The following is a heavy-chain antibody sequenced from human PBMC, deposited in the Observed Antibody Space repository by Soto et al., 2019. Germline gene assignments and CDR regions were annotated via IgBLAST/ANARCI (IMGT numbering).Heavy chain of an antibody. CDR1: GYTFTNYG. V-gene: IGHV1-18*01. CDR3: AREGQAPYYYYGMDV. CDR2: ISGYNGNT. J-gene: IGHJ6*02. Sequence: QVQVVQSGDEVKKPGASVKVSCKASGYTFTNYGFSWVRQAPGQGLEGMGWISGYNGNTKYAEKFQGRVTMTTDTSTSRAHMELRSLRSDDTAVYYCAREGQAPYYYYGMDVWGQGTAVTVSS.